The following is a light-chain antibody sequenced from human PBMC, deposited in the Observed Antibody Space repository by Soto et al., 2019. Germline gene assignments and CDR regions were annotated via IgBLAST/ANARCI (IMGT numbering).Light chain of an antibody. CDR2: GAS. CDR3: QHYDNSPPSVT. V-gene: IGKV3-20*01. Sequence: EIVLTQSPDTLSLSPGERATLSCRASQSVSSDYLVWYQQKPGQAPRLLIYGASRRATGIPDRFSGSGSGTDFILIISRLEPEDFAVYYCQHYDNSPPSVTFGPGTKVDIK. CDR1: QSVSSDY. J-gene: IGKJ3*01.